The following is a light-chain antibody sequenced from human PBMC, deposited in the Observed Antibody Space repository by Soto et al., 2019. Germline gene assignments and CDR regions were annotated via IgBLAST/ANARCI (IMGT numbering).Light chain of an antibody. CDR1: SSDVGGYNY. Sequence: QSALTQPASVSGSPGQSITISCTGTSSDVGGYNYVSWFQQHPGKAPKLMIFEVSDRPSGISNRFSGSKSGNTASLTISGLQAEDAADYYCSSDSSSSTLYVFGTGTKLTVL. V-gene: IGLV2-14*01. CDR3: SSDSSSSTLYV. CDR2: EVS. J-gene: IGLJ1*01.